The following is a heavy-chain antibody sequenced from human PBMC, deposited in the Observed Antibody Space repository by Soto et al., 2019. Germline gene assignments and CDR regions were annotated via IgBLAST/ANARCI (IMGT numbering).Heavy chain of an antibody. CDR3: ARDRFGGTEGTNWLDP. J-gene: IGHJ5*02. Sequence: QEQLVQSGGGVVQPGRSLRLSCAASGFKFNSYGMHWVRQAPGKGLEWVAVISYDGSDTSYGDSVKGRFTISRDNSKNRLHLQMSSLRLEDTAVYYCARDRFGGTEGTNWLDPWGQGSLVTVSS. D-gene: IGHD3-10*01. CDR1: GFKFNSYG. CDR2: ISYDGSDT. V-gene: IGHV3-33*01.